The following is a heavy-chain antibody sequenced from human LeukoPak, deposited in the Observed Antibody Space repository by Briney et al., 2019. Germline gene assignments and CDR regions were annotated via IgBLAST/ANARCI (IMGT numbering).Heavy chain of an antibody. J-gene: IGHJ3*02. CDR2: IYYSGST. Sequence: PSETLSLTCTVSGGSISSGGYYWSWIRQHPGKGLEWIGYIYYSGSTYYNPSLKSRVTISVDTSKNQFSLKLSSVTAADTAVYYCARDSANWGYAFDIWGQGTMVTVSS. D-gene: IGHD7-27*01. V-gene: IGHV4-31*03. CDR3: ARDSANWGYAFDI. CDR1: GGSISSGGYY.